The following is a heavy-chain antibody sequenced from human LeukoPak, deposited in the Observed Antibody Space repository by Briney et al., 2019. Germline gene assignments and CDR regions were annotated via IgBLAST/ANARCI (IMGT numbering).Heavy chain of an antibody. D-gene: IGHD5-18*01. Sequence: SGPTLVNPTQTLTLTCTFSGFSLSTSGVGVGWIRQPPGKALEWLALIYWNDDKRYSPSLKSRLTITKDTSKNQVVLTMTNMDPVDTATYYCAHSSTGYSYGPPRAYYYFDYWGQGTLVTVSS. CDR1: GFSLSTSGVG. CDR2: IYWNDDK. CDR3: AHSSTGYSYGPPRAYYYFDY. J-gene: IGHJ4*02. V-gene: IGHV2-5*01.